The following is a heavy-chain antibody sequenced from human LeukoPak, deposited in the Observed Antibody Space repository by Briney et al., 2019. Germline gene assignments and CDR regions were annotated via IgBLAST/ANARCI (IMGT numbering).Heavy chain of an antibody. CDR1: GYTFTSYG. CDR3: ARALIEYYYGMDV. D-gene: IGHD3-22*01. Sequence: GASVKVSCKASGYTFTSYGISWVRQAPGQGLEWMGWISAYNGNTNYAQKLQGRVTMTTDTSTSTAYMELRSLRSGDTAVYYCARALIEYYYGMDVWGQGTTVTVSS. V-gene: IGHV1-18*01. CDR2: ISAYNGNT. J-gene: IGHJ6*02.